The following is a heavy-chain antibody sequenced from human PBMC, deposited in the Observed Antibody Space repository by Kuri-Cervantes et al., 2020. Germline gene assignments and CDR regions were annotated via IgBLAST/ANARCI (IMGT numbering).Heavy chain of an antibody. CDR1: GFTFDDYT. CDR2: ISWDGGST. D-gene: IGHD5-18*01. V-gene: IGHV3-43*01. CDR3: AKDLRGSWIQQLQGYYGMDV. Sequence: GESLKISCAASGFTFDDYTMHWVRQAPGKGLEWVSLISWDGGSTYYADSVKGRFTISRDNAKNTLYLQMNSLRAEDTAVYYCAKDLRGSWIQQLQGYYGMDVWGQGTTVTVSS. J-gene: IGHJ6*02.